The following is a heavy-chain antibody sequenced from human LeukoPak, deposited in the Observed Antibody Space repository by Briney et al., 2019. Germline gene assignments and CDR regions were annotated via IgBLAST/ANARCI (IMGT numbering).Heavy chain of an antibody. V-gene: IGHV3-11*06. Sequence: PGGSLRLSCAASGFTFSDYYMSWIRQAPGKGLEWVSYISSSSSYTNYADSVKGRFTISRDNAKNSLYLQMNSLRAEDTAVYYCARDRWPWANHVVVGGDFQHWGQGTLVTVSS. CDR1: GFTFSDYY. J-gene: IGHJ1*01. CDR3: ARDRWPWANHVVVGGDFQH. D-gene: IGHD2-21*01. CDR2: ISSSSSYT.